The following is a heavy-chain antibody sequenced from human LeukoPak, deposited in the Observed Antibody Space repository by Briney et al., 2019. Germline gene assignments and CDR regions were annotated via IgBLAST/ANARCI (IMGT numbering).Heavy chain of an antibody. Sequence: PSETLSLTCTVSGGSISSYYWSSLRQPPGKGLEWIAYLFYSGSTDYNPPLESRVTISVDTSKNQFSLKLRSVTAADTAVYYCATVAVIRGVTYFDYWGQGTLVTVSS. CDR3: ATVAVIRGVTYFDY. D-gene: IGHD3-10*01. V-gene: IGHV4-59*01. CDR2: LFYSGST. CDR1: GGSISSYY. J-gene: IGHJ4*02.